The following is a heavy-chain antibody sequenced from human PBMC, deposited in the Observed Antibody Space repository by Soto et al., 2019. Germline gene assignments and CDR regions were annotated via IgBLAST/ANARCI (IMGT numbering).Heavy chain of an antibody. V-gene: IGHV3-48*02. CDR3: ARDSSGIAVAGYFDY. D-gene: IGHD6-19*01. CDR2: ISSSSSTI. J-gene: IGHJ4*02. CDR1: GFTFSSYS. Sequence: EVQLVESGGGLVQPGGSLRLPCAASGFTFSSYSMNWVRQAPGKGLEWVSYISSSSSTIYYADSVKGRFTISRDNAKNSLYLQMNSLRDEDTAVYYCARDSSGIAVAGYFDYWGQGTLVTVSS.